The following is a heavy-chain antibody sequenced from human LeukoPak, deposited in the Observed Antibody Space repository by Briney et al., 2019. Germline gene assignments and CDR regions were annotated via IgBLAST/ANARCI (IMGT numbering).Heavy chain of an antibody. J-gene: IGHJ5*02. CDR1: GFIFSSYA. V-gene: IGHV3-23*01. CDR2: VSGSGDNT. D-gene: IGHD2-15*01. Sequence: GGSLRLSCAASGFIFSSYAMTWVRQAPGKEPEWVSVVSGSGDNTYYADSVKGRFTISRDNSKNTLYLQMNSLRAEDTAVYYCAKDLRTYCSGGSCYLNWFDPWGQGTLVTVSS. CDR3: AKDLRTYCSGGSCYLNWFDP.